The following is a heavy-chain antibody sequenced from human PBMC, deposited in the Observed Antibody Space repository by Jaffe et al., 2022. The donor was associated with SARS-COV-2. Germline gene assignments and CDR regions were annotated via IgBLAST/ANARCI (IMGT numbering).Heavy chain of an antibody. CDR2: INSDGSST. CDR1: GFTFSSYW. Sequence: EVQLVESGGGLVQPGGSLRLSCAASGFTFSSYWMHWVRQAPGKGLVWVSRINSDGSSTSYADSVKGRFTISRDNAKNTLYLQMNSLRAEDTAVYYCARDPPRDILTGPLDYWGQGTLVTVSS. CDR3: ARDPPRDILTGPLDY. V-gene: IGHV3-74*01. J-gene: IGHJ4*02. D-gene: IGHD3-9*01.